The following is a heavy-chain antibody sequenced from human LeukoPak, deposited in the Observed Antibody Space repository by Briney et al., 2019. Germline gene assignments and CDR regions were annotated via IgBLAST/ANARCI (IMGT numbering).Heavy chain of an antibody. D-gene: IGHD3-22*01. CDR1: GGSISSSSYY. V-gene: IGHV4-39*01. CDR2: IYYSGST. J-gene: IGHJ4*02. CDR3: ARSSANYYDSSGYYYVPPYYFDY. Sequence: SETLSLTCTVPGGSISSSSYYWGWIRQPPGKGLEWIGSIYYSGSTYYNPSLKSRVTISVDTSKNQFSLKLSSVTAADTAVYYCARSSANYYDSSGYYYVPPYYFDYWGQGTLVTVSS.